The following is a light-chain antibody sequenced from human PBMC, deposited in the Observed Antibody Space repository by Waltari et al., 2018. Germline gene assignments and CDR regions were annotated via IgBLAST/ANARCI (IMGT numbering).Light chain of an antibody. CDR1: SGSIASNY. CDR2: EDD. Sequence: NVLLTQPHSVSESPGKTVTISCTRSSGSIASNYVQWSQQRPGSAPTIVFYEDDQRPSGVPDRFSGSIDSSSNSASLTISGLRTEDEADYYCQTYDSTKIHVVFGGGTKLTVL. CDR3: QTYDSTKIHVV. V-gene: IGLV6-57*03. J-gene: IGLJ2*01.